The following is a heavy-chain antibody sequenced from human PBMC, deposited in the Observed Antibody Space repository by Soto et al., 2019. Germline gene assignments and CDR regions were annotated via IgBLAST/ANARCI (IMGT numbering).Heavy chain of an antibody. V-gene: IGHV1-69*13. J-gene: IGHJ6*03. Sequence: SVKVSCKASGGTFSSYAISWVRQAPGQGLEWMGGIIPIFGTANYAQKFQGRVTITADESTSTAYMELSSLRGEDSAVYYCARGARSAARMDVWGKGTTVTVSS. CDR2: IIPIFGTA. CDR3: ARGARSAARMDV. CDR1: GGTFSSYA. D-gene: IGHD1-26*01.